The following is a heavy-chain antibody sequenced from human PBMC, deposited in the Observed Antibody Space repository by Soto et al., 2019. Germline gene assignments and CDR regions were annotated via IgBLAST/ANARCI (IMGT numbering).Heavy chain of an antibody. CDR1: GYTFSGFY. CDR2: INPNSGGT. V-gene: IGHV1-2*02. D-gene: IGHD6-19*01. Sequence: GASVKVSCKASGYTFSGFYMHWVRQAPGQGLEWMGWINPNSGGTESAEKFQGRVTMTRDTSISTAYMELSRLTSDDTAVYYCASAAVTGTAGLDFWGQGTQVTVS. CDR3: ASAAVTGTAGLDF. J-gene: IGHJ4*02.